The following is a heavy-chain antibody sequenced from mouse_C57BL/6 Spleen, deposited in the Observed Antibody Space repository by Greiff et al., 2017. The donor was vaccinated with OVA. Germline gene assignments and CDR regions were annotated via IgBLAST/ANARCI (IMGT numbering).Heavy chain of an antibody. J-gene: IGHJ2*01. CDR1: GYSFTDYN. CDR2: INPNYGTT. V-gene: IGHV1-39*01. CDR3: ARGTTVVARFDY. D-gene: IGHD1-1*01. Sequence: EVKLVESGPELVKPGASVKISCKASGYSFTDYNMNWVKQSNGKSLEWIGVINPNYGTTSYNQKFKGKATLTVDQSSSTAYMQLNSLTSEDSAVYYCARGTTVVARFDYWGQGTTLTVSS.